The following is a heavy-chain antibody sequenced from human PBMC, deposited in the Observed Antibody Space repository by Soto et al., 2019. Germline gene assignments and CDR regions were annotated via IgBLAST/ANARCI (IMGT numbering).Heavy chain of an antibody. Sequence: GGSLRLSCAASGFTVSSNYMSWVRQAPGKGLEWVSVIYSGGSTYYADSVKGRFTISRDNSKNTLYLQMNSLRAEDTAVYYCASYSSSWYYYCGMDVWGQGTTVTVSS. CDR3: ASYSSSWYYYCGMDV. CDR1: GFTVSSNY. D-gene: IGHD6-13*01. V-gene: IGHV3-53*01. J-gene: IGHJ6*02. CDR2: IYSGGST.